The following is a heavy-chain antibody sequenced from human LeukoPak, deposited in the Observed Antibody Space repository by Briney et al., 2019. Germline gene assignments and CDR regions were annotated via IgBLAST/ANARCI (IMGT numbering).Heavy chain of an antibody. D-gene: IGHD1-26*01. CDR3: AKGFHSGSFNELDY. V-gene: IGHV3-23*05. CDR1: GFTFNNYA. Sequence: PGGSLRLSCAGSGFTFNNYAMSWVRQAPGKGLEWVSGFAMIDDIIHYVDSVKGRFTISRDNSKNMLYLQMNSLRAEDTAVYYCAKGFHSGSFNELDYWGQGILVTVSS. CDR2: FAMIDDII. J-gene: IGHJ4*02.